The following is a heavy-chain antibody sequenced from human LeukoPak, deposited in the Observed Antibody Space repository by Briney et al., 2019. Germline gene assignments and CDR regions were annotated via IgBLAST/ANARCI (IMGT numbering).Heavy chain of an antibody. Sequence: PGGSLRLSCAASGFTFSSYSMNWVRQAPGKGLEWVSSISSSSSYIYYADSVKGRFTISRDNAKNSLYLQMNSLRAEDTAVYYCASDWPVAGTLGYWGQGTLVTVSS. V-gene: IGHV3-21*01. CDR1: GFTFSSYS. J-gene: IGHJ4*02. D-gene: IGHD6-19*01. CDR3: ASDWPVAGTLGY. CDR2: ISSSSSYI.